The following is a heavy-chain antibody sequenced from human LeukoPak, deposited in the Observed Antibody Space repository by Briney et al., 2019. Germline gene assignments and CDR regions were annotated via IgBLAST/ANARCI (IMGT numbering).Heavy chain of an antibody. CDR1: GFP. D-gene: IGHD3-22*01. V-gene: IGHV3-30*02. CDR3: ATQSITLVVVISPFDY. Sequence: GGSLRLSCAASGFPMHWVRQAPGKGLEWVALIQDDGATTNYADSVRGRFTISRDNSKSTVHLQMNSLKPDDTAVYYCATQSITLVVVISPFDYWGQGTLVTVSS. J-gene: IGHJ4*02. CDR2: IQDDGATT.